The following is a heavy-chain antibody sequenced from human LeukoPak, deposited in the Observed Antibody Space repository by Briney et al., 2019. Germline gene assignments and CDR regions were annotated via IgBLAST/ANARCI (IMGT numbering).Heavy chain of an antibody. CDR1: GGSISSHY. D-gene: IGHD2-8*01. V-gene: IGHV4-59*11. CDR3: ARVPAHIRPKGVFYFDY. J-gene: IGHJ4*02. CDR2: IYYSGST. Sequence: SETLSLTCTVSGGSISSHYWSWIRQPPGKGLEWIGYIYYSGSTNYNPSLKSRVTISVDTSKNQFSLKLSSVTAADTAVYYCARVPAHIRPKGVFYFDYWGQGTLVTVSS.